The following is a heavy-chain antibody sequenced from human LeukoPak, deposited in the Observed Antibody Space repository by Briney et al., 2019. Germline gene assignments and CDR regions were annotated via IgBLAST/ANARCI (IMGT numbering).Heavy chain of an antibody. D-gene: IGHD3-22*01. Sequence: GGSLRLSCAASGFSFSSAWMNWVRQAPGKGLEWVGRIKRKRDAGATDYAAPVKGRFTISRDDSKNTLYLQMNSLKTEDTAVYYCTTDHDGNDYYYAFASWGQGTLVTVSS. J-gene: IGHJ4*02. CDR2: IKRKRDAGAT. V-gene: IGHV3-15*01. CDR3: TTDHDGNDYYYAFAS. CDR1: GFSFSSAW.